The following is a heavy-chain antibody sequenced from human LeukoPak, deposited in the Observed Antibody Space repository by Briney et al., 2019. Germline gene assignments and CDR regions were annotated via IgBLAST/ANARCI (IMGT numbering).Heavy chain of an antibody. J-gene: IGHJ4*02. CDR1: GYTFTSYG. CDR2: ISAYNGNT. Sequence: GASVKVSCKASGYTFTSYGISWVRQAPGQGLEWMGWISAYNGNTNYAQKLQGRVTMTRNTSISTAYMELSSLRWEDTAVYYCASGPTTGDYWGQGTLVTVSS. D-gene: IGHD1-1*01. CDR3: ASGPTTGDY. V-gene: IGHV1-18*01.